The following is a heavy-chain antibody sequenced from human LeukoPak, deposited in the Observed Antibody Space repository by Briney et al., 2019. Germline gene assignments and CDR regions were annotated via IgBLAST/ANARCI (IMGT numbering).Heavy chain of an antibody. CDR2: ISTCRGSK. J-gene: IGHJ4*02. D-gene: IGHD1-1*01. CDR1: GYTFTTTG. Sequence: ASVRVSCKASGYTFTTTGISWVRQAPGQGLEWMGWISTCRGSKNYAQRFDGRVTMTTDTSTSTAYMELRSLRSDDTAIYYCARDRDWNLDYWGQGTLVTVSS. V-gene: IGHV1-18*01. CDR3: ARDRDWNLDY.